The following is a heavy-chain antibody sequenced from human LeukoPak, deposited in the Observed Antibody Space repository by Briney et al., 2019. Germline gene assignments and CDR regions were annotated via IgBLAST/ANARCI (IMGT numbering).Heavy chain of an antibody. D-gene: IGHD2-15*01. Sequence: SGGSLRLPCAASGFTFDDYGMSWVRQAPGKGLEWVSGINWNGGSTGYADSVKGRLTISRDNAKNSLYLQMNSLRAEDTALYYCARDGWALGYCSGGSCYIFDYWGQGTLVTVSS. V-gene: IGHV3-20*04. CDR1: GFTFDDYG. J-gene: IGHJ4*02. CDR2: INWNGGST. CDR3: ARDGWALGYCSGGSCYIFDY.